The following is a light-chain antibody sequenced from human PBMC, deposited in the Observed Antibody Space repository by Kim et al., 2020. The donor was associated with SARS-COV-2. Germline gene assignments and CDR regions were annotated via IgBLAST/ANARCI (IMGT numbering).Light chain of an antibody. CDR2: VAS. J-gene: IGKJ1*01. CDR3: HQTYMTPLT. Sequence: DIQMTQSPSSLSASVGDRVTITCRASQSISTNLNWYQQKPGEAPKLLIYVASILKSDVPLRFSGSGSGTDFTLTISSLQPEDFATYFCHQTYMTPLTFGQGTKVDIK. V-gene: IGKV1-39*01. CDR1: QSISTN.